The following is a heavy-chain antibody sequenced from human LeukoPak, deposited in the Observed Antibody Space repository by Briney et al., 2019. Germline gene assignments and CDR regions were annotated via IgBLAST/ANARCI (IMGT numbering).Heavy chain of an antibody. V-gene: IGHV4-59*01. D-gene: IGHD3-10*01. J-gene: IGHJ5*02. CDR2: IYYNGDT. Sequence: SETLSLTCTVSGGSISTYYWSWIRQPPGKGLEWIGYIYYNGDTNYNPSLKSRVSISVDTSKDQFSLKLNSVTAADTAVYYCVRRVYTSGWFDPWGQGTLVTVSS. CDR1: GGSISTYY. CDR3: VRRVYTSGWFDP.